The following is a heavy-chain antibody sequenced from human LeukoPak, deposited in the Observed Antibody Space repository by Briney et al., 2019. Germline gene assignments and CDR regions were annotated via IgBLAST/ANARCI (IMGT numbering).Heavy chain of an antibody. CDR1: GDSISTYY. D-gene: IGHD2-15*01. CDR2: IYYRVTS. CDR3: ARRGRYCSGGSCYYYDY. Sequence: PSETLSPTCTVSGDSISTYYWSWIRQPPGKGLEWIGYIYYRVTSDYNPSLKSRVTMSVDMSTRQISLKLSSVTAADTAVYYCARRGRYCSGGSCYYYDYWGQGTLVTVSS. J-gene: IGHJ4*02. V-gene: IGHV4-59*12.